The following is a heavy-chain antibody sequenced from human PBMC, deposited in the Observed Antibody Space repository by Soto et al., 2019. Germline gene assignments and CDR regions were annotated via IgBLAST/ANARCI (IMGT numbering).Heavy chain of an antibody. Sequence: ASVKVSCKASGYSFTTYDIIWVRQASGQGLEWIGWMNLNSGKTGYAQKFQGRVTMTRSTPMTTAYMELSSLRSEDTAVYYCARALPHDYGRASYYYNGMDVWGKGTTVTVSS. CDR2: MNLNSGKT. CDR3: ARALPHDYGRASYYYNGMDV. J-gene: IGHJ6*04. CDR1: GYSFTTYD. V-gene: IGHV1-8*01. D-gene: IGHD3-10*02.